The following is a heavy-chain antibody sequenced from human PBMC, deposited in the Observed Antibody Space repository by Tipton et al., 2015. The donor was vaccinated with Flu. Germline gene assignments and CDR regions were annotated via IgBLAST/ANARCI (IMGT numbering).Heavy chain of an antibody. V-gene: IGHV1-8*03. D-gene: IGHD6-13*01. J-gene: IGHJ3*02. Sequence: QSGAEVKKPGASVKVSCKASGYTFTSYDINWVRQATGQGLEWMGWMNPNSGNTGYAQKFQGRVTITRNTSISTAYMELSSLRSEDTAVYYCVRLPRGVDAFDIWGQGTMVTVSS. CDR3: VRLPRGVDAFDI. CDR2: MNPNSGNT. CDR1: GYTFTSYD.